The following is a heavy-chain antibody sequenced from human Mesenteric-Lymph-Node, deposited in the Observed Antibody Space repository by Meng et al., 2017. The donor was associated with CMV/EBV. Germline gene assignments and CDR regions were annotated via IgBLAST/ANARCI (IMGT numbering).Heavy chain of an antibody. D-gene: IGHD3-22*01. CDR2: VHHSGTT. V-gene: IGHV4-39*01. J-gene: IGHJ4*02. CDR3: ARRGNYDSDYSEY. CDR1: GDSISNSTYY. Sequence: QLQAAGPGLVKPSETLSLACIVSGDSISNSTYYWTWIRQPPGKGLEWIGSVHHSGTTYYNPSLKGRLTISVDTSANLFSLRLTTVTAADTATYYCARRGNYDSDYSEYWGQGTLVTVSS.